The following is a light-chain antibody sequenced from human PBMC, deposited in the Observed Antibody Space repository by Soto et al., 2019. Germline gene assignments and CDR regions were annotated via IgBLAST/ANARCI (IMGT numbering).Light chain of an antibody. Sequence: EIVMTQSPATLSVSPGDRATLSCSASHSISSNLAWYQQKPGQAPRLIMFRTSSRATGFPARFSGSGSGTEFNLTISSLQSEDYGVYYCQQYNKWPRATFGGGTKVEIK. CDR1: HSISSN. CDR2: RTS. V-gene: IGKV3-15*01. CDR3: QQYNKWPRAT. J-gene: IGKJ4*01.